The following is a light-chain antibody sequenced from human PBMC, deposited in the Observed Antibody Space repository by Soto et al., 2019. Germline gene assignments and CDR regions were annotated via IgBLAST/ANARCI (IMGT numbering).Light chain of an antibody. Sequence: DIQITQSPSTVSASGGGRVTITCRARQSISTWVAWYQETPGRAPKLGIDDSSSLESGVPSRFSGSGSGTDLPLTLSGLQPDDFATYYCHQYHTLPIAFGQGTRLEIK. CDR2: DSS. CDR3: HQYHTLPIA. J-gene: IGKJ5*01. CDR1: QSISTW. V-gene: IGKV1-5*01.